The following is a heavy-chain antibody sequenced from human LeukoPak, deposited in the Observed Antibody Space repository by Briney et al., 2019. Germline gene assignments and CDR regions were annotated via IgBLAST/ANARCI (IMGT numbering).Heavy chain of an antibody. D-gene: IGHD4-17*01. CDR1: GGSISSGSYY. Sequence: SETLSLTCTVSGGSISSGSYYWSWIRQPPGKGLEGIGYIYYSGSTYYNPSLKSRVTISVDTSKNQFSLKLSSVTAADTAVYYCARERPDYGDFDYSGQGTLVTVSS. CDR2: IYYSGST. V-gene: IGHV4-30-4*08. CDR3: ARERPDYGDFDY. J-gene: IGHJ4*02.